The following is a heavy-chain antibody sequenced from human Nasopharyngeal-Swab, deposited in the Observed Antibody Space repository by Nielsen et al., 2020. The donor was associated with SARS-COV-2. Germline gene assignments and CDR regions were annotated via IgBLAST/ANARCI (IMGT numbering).Heavy chain of an antibody. CDR2: IYSGGST. CDR3: ARDRFSGYMDV. J-gene: IGHJ6*03. Sequence: WIRQPPGKGLEWASVIYSGGSTHYADSVKGRFTISRDNSKNTLYLQMNSLRAEDTAVYYCARDRFSGYMDVWGKGTTVTVSS. D-gene: IGHD6-25*01. V-gene: IGHV3-53*01.